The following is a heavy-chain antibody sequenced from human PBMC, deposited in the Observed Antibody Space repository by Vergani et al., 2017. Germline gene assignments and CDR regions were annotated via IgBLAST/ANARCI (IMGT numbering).Heavy chain of an antibody. D-gene: IGHD4-17*01. V-gene: IGHV1-69-2*01. CDR1: GYTFTDHY. J-gene: IGHJ6*02. CDR2: VDPEDGET. Sequence: EVQLVQSGAEVKKPGATMKISCKVSGYTFTDHYMHWVKQAPGKGLEWMGLVDPEDGETIYAEQFKGRVTIAADTSTDTAHLELSSLRSEDTAVYYCATPQTVTKGSMEVWGQGTTVIVSS. CDR3: ATPQTVTKGSMEV.